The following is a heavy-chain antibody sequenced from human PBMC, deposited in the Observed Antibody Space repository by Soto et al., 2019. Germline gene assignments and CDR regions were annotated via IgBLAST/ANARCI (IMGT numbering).Heavy chain of an antibody. D-gene: IGHD6-19*01. J-gene: IGHJ4*02. CDR1: GYTFVLSG. CDR3: ARAYNSGSQPDS. Sequence: QVQLVQSEAEVKEPGASVKVSCKASGYTFVLSGISWVRQAPGQGLEWMGWISTYNGHTKYAQKLRGRITMTTDTPTTTVYMELRSLSSDDTAVYYCARAYNSGSQPDSWGQGTLVAVSS. V-gene: IGHV1-18*01. CDR2: ISTYNGHT.